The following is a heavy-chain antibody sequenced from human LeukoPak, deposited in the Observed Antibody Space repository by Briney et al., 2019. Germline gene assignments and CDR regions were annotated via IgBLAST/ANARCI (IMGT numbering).Heavy chain of an antibody. D-gene: IGHD3-10*01. CDR1: GGSFSGYY. CDR2: INHSGST. J-gene: IGHJ4*02. Sequence: SETLSLTCAVYGGSFSGYYWSWIRQPPGKGLKWIGEINHSGSTNYNPSLKSRVTMSVDTSKNQFSLRLSSVTAADTAVYYCARQAYYSESGSWTGFDYWGQGTLVPVSS. CDR3: ARQAYYSESGSWTGFDY. V-gene: IGHV4-34*01.